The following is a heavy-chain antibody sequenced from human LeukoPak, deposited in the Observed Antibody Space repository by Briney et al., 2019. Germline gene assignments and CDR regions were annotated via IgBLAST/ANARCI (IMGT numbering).Heavy chain of an antibody. J-gene: IGHJ6*02. CDR2: IIPIFGTA. Sequence: ASVKVSCKASGGTFSSYAISWVRQAPGQGLEWMGGIIPIFGTANYAQKFQGRVTITADESTSTAYMELSSLRSEDTAVYYCARDSRHLSVGAPYYYYGMDVWGQGTTVTVSS. CDR3: ARDSRHLSVGAPYYYYGMDV. D-gene: IGHD1-26*01. CDR1: GGTFSSYA. V-gene: IGHV1-69*01.